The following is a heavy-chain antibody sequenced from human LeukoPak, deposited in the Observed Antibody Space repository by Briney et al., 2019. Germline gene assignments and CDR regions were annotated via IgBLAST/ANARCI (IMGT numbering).Heavy chain of an antibody. D-gene: IGHD6-13*01. Sequence: GGSLRLSCAASGFTFSSHWMYWVRQAPGKGLVGVSHINPDGSTTNYADTVKGRFTISRDNAKNTLYLQMDSLRAEDTAVYYCVRDSSLLYWGQGTLVTVSS. CDR1: GFTFSSHW. CDR3: VRDSSLLY. J-gene: IGHJ4*02. V-gene: IGHV3-74*01. CDR2: INPDGSTT.